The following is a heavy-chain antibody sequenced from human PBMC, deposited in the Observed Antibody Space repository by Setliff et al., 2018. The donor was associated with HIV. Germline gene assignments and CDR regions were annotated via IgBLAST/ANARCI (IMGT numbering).Heavy chain of an antibody. CDR1: GGSISGSKYY. CDR3: AGDAGYKGATDY. D-gene: IGHD1-26*01. J-gene: IGHJ4*02. CDR2: IHYSGTT. V-gene: IGHV4-39*07. Sequence: SETLSLTCTVSGGSISGSKYYWGWIRQPPGKGLEWIGNIHYSGTTYYNPSLRSRLTISVDTSKNQFSLKLRSVTAADTAVYYCAGDAGYKGATDYWGQGTQVTVS.